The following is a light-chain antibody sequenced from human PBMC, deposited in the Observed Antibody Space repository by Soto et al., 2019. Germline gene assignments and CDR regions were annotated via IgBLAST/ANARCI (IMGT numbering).Light chain of an antibody. Sequence: QSVLTQPPSASGTPGQRVTISCSGSSSNIGSNTVNWYQQLPGTAPKLLIYSNNQRPSGVPDRFSGSKSGTSASLAISGLQYEDEADYYCAAWDDSLNGQRVFGGGTKLTVL. CDR2: SNN. J-gene: IGLJ3*02. CDR1: SSNIGSNT. V-gene: IGLV1-44*01. CDR3: AAWDDSLNGQRV.